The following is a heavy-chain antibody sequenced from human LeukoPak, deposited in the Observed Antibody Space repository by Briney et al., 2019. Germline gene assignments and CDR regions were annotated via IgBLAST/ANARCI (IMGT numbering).Heavy chain of an antibody. D-gene: IGHD3-22*01. CDR2: ISYDGSNE. J-gene: IGHJ4*02. V-gene: IGHV3-30*07. CDR3: ARGGSLVVPTSSFDY. Sequence: PGRSLRLSCAASGFTFSSYAMHWVRQAPGKGLEWGAVISYDGSNEYYADSVKGRFTISRDNSKNTLYLPMNSLRAEDTAVYYCARGGSLVVPTSSFDYWGQGTLVTVSS. CDR1: GFTFSSYA.